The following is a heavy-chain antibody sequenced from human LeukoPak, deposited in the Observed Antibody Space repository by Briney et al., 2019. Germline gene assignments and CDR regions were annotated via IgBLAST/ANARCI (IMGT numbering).Heavy chain of an antibody. J-gene: IGHJ4*02. CDR2: IYYSGST. CDR3: ARVGGSSWALDY. V-gene: IGHV4-59*01. D-gene: IGHD6-13*01. Sequence: PSETLSLTCTVSGGSISSYYWSWIRQPPGKGLEWIGYIYYSGSTNYNPSPKSRVTISVDTSKNQFSLKLSSVTAADTAVYYCARVGGSSWALDYWGQGTLVTVSS. CDR1: GGSISSYY.